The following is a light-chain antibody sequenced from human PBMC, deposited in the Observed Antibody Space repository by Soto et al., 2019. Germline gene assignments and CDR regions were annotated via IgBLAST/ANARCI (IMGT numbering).Light chain of an antibody. V-gene: IGKV1-5*01. CDR2: DAS. Sequence: DIQMTQSPSTLSASLGDRVTITCRASQTISTWLAWYQQRPGKAPKILIYDASSLESGVPSRFSGSGSGTDFTLTISSLQPDDFATYYCQQFNSYSRTFGQGTKVDFK. J-gene: IGKJ1*01. CDR1: QTISTW. CDR3: QQFNSYSRT.